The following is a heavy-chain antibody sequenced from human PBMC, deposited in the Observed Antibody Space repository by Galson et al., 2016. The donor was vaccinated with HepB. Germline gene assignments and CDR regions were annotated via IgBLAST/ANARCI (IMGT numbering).Heavy chain of an antibody. D-gene: IGHD2-2*02. CDR1: GFSLSTTGVG. V-gene: IGHV2-5*02. J-gene: IGHJ4*02. Sequence: PALVKPTQTLTLTCTFSGFSLSTTGVGVGWIRQPPGKALEWLALIYWDGDQRISPSLKSRLTITQDTSRNQVILAMTNMGPMETATYYCGHFPAIPGPSRIPRFDTWGPGILVTVSS. CDR3: GHFPAIPGPSRIPRFDT. CDR2: IYWDGDQ.